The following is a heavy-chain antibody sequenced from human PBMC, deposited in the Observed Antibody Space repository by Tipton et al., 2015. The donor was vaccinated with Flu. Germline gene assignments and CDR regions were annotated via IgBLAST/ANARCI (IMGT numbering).Heavy chain of an antibody. D-gene: IGHD6-19*01. V-gene: IGHV3-30*02. Sequence: SLRLSCAASGFAFSGYGMHWVRQAPGKGLEWVAFIRHDGSDKYYADSVKGRFTISRDDSKNALYLLIDILKTEDTAVYYCAKDGWDTSGWYPFDYWGQGTQVIVSP. J-gene: IGHJ4*02. CDR3: AKDGWDTSGWYPFDY. CDR1: GFAFSGYG. CDR2: IRHDGSDK.